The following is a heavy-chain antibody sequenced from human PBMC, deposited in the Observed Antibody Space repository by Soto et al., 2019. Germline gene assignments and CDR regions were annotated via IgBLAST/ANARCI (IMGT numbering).Heavy chain of an antibody. J-gene: IGHJ6*02. D-gene: IGHD3-22*01. CDR1: GFTFSSYW. V-gene: IGHV3-7*03. CDR3: ARDQGGGYYFYYYYGMDV. Sequence: EVQLVESGGGLVQPGGSLRLSCAASGFTFSSYWMSWVRQAPGKGLEWVANIKQDGSEKYYVDSVKGRFTISRDNAKNSLYLQMNSLRAEDTAVYYCARDQGGGYYFYYYYGMDVWGQGTTVTVSS. CDR2: IKQDGSEK.